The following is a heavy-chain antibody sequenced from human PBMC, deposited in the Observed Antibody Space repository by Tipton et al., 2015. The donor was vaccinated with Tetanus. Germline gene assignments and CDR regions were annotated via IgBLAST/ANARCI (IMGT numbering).Heavy chain of an antibody. CDR1: GFTFSDYY. V-gene: IGHV3-11*01. Sequence: SLRLSCAASGFTFSDYYMSWIRQAPGKGLEWLSYISSGGTTIYYADSVKGRFTISRDNAKNSLYLQMNSLRAEDTAVYYCAREAGYNDRSGPYRVRAFDLWGQGTVVTASS. CDR2: ISSGGTTI. J-gene: IGHJ3*01. CDR3: AREAGYNDRSGPYRVRAFDL. D-gene: IGHD3-22*01.